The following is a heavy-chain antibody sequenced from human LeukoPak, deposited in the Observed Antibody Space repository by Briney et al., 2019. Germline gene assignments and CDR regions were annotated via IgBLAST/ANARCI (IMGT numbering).Heavy chain of an antibody. J-gene: IGHJ4*02. CDR2: INPNSGCT. CDR1: GYTFTGYY. V-gene: IGHV1-2*02. Sequence: ASVTVSFKSSGYTFTGYYMHWVRQAPGQGLAWMGWINPNSGCTNYAQKFQGRVTMTRDTSISTAYMELSRLRSDDTAVYYCARVREIAVAGTAGYWGQGTLVTVSS. D-gene: IGHD6-19*01. CDR3: ARVREIAVAGTAGY.